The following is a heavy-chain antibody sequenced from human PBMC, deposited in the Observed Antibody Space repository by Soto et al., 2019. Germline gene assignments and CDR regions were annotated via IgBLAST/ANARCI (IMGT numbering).Heavy chain of an antibody. J-gene: IGHJ5*02. Sequence: ASVKVSCTDSVYTFTSYDINWVRQEPGQRLEWMGWINAGNGNAKYSQKFQGRVTITRGTSASTAYMELSSLRSEDTAVYYCARAPGYPRTNWFDPWGQGTLVTVSS. D-gene: IGHD2-15*01. CDR3: ARAPGYPRTNWFDP. V-gene: IGHV1-3*01. CDR2: INAGNGNA. CDR1: VYTFTSYD.